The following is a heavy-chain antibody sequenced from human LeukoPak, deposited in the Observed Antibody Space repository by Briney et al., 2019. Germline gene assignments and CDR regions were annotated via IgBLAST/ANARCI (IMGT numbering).Heavy chain of an antibody. Sequence: GASVTVSCKTSGFTFNTYGIAWVRQAPGQGLDGMGWISAYNGNTNYAQNLQDRVTMTTDTSTTKAYMELRGLRSDDTAVYYCAREGSLHHSGDHYLSWFDPWGQGTLVTVSS. J-gene: IGHJ5*02. CDR3: AREGSLHHSGDHYLSWFDP. CDR2: ISAYNGNT. V-gene: IGHV1-18*01. CDR1: GFTFNTYG. D-gene: IGHD2-15*01.